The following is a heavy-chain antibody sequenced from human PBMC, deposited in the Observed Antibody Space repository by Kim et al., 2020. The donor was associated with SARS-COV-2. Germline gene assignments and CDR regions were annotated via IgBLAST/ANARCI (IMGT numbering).Heavy chain of an antibody. CDR3: ARGRPPFGIRYCSSTSCPTEDAFDI. CDR1: GFTFSSYW. J-gene: IGHJ3*02. D-gene: IGHD2-2*01. Sequence: GGSLRLSCAASGFTFSSYWMHWVRQAPGKGLVWVSRINSDGSSTSYADSVKGRFTISRDNAKNTLYLQMNSLRAEDTAVYYCARGRPPFGIRYCSSTSCPTEDAFDIWGQGTMVTVSS. CDR2: INSDGSST. V-gene: IGHV3-74*01.